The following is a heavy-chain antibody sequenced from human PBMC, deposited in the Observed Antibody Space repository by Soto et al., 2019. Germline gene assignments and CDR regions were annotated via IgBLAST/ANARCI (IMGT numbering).Heavy chain of an antibody. CDR3: TRANWYSEY. CDR1: GDSISNHY. V-gene: IGHV4-59*11. Sequence: SETLSLTCTVSGDSISNHYWGWIRQPPGKGLEWIGYIYYNGNTNYNPPLKSRVTMSVDTSKNQISLKLSSVTAADTAVYYCTRANWYSEYWGQGTLVTVSS. CDR2: IYYNGNT. D-gene: IGHD7-27*01. J-gene: IGHJ4*02.